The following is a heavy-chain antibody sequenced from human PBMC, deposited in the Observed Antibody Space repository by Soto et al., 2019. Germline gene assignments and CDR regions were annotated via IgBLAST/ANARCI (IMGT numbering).Heavy chain of an antibody. D-gene: IGHD6-13*01. CDR2: IYYSGST. J-gene: IGHJ4*02. V-gene: IGHV4-39*01. Sequence: PSETLSLTCTVSGGSISSSSYYWGWIRQPPGKGLEWIGSIYYSGSTYYNPSLKSRVTISVDTSKNQFSLKLSSVTAADTAVYYCARADLEAAAGFFDYWGQGTLVTVSS. CDR1: GGSISSSSYY. CDR3: ARADLEAAAGFFDY.